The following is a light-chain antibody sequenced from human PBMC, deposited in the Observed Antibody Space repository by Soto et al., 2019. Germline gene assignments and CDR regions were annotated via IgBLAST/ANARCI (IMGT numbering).Light chain of an antibody. CDR3: SSYTTSDIWV. Sequence: QSVLTQPASVSGSPGQSITISCTGTSSDVGGYNYVSWYQHHPGKAPKLMIYEVSNRPSGVSYRFSGSKSGDTASLTISGLQAEDEADYYCSSYTTSDIWVFGGGTKLTV. J-gene: IGLJ3*02. V-gene: IGLV2-14*01. CDR1: SSDVGGYNY. CDR2: EVS.